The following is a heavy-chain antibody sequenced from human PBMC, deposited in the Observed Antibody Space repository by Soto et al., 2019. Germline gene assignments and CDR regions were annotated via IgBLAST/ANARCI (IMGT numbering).Heavy chain of an antibody. D-gene: IGHD4-17*01. J-gene: IGHJ4*02. Sequence: SETLSVTCSVACGYSDRGADYWTLIRHLPGKGLEWIGYISNSGSTYYNPSLKSRLTISLDTSENQFSLKLSSVTAADTAVYYCAIYGGNSVYFDYWGQGTLVTVSS. V-gene: IGHV4-30-4*08. CDR2: ISNSGST. CDR3: AIYGGNSVYFDY. CDR1: CGYSDRGADY.